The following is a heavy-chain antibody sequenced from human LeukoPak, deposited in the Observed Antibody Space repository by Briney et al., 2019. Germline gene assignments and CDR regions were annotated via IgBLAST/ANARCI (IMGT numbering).Heavy chain of an antibody. V-gene: IGHV3-33*01. CDR2: IWYDGSNK. Sequence: GGSLRLSCAASGFTFSSYGMHWVRQAPGKGLEWVAVIWYDGSNKYYADSVKGRFTISRDNSKNTLCLQMNSLRAEDTAVYYCARGDYYDSSGYYYPDYWGQGTLVTVSS. CDR3: ARGDYYDSSGYYYPDY. CDR1: GFTFSSYG. D-gene: IGHD3-22*01. J-gene: IGHJ4*02.